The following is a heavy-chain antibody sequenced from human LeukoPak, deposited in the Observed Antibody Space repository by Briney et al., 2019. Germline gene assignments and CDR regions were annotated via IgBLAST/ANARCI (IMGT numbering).Heavy chain of an antibody. CDR1: GGSISSSSYY. Sequence: PSETLSLTCTVSGGSISSSSYYWGWIRQPPGKGLEWIVSIYYSGSTYYNPSLKSRVTISVDTSTNQFYLKLSSVTAAATAVYYCSRRALRGSYLPDAFDIWGQGTMVTVSS. CDR3: SRRALRGSYLPDAFDI. J-gene: IGHJ3*02. V-gene: IGHV4-39*01. CDR2: IYYSGST. D-gene: IGHD1-26*01.